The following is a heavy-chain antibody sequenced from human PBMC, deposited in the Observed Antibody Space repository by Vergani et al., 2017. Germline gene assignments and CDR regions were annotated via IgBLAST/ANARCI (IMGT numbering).Heavy chain of an antibody. Sequence: QLQLQESGPGLVKPSETLSLTCTVSGGSISSSNYYWGWIRQPPGKGLEWIGSIYTSGSTNYNPSLKSRVTMSVDTSKNQFSLKLSSVTAADTAVYYCARDATTVTAQGFDYWGQGTLVTVSS. CDR3: ARDATTVTAQGFDY. D-gene: IGHD4-11*01. V-gene: IGHV4-39*07. J-gene: IGHJ4*02. CDR1: GGSISSSNYY. CDR2: IYTSGST.